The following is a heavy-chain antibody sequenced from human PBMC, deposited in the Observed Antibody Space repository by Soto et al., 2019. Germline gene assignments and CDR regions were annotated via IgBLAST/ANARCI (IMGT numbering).Heavy chain of an antibody. Sequence: EVHLLESGGGLVQPGGSLRLSCAASGFTFSNYAMTWVRQAPGKGLEWVSVISDTGDGTNNADSAKGRFTTSRDNSKHTLYLQMNSVRAEDTAVYYCARRSFYGSAIPNYHGIDVWGQGTGVNVSS. CDR1: GFTFSNYA. V-gene: IGHV3-23*01. J-gene: IGHJ6*02. CDR3: ARRSFYGSAIPNYHGIDV. D-gene: IGHD3-10*01. CDR2: ISDTGDGT.